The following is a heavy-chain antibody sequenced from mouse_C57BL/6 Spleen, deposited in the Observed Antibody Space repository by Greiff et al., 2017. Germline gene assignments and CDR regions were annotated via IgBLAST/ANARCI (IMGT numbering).Heavy chain of an antibody. CDR2: IWRGGST. V-gene: IGHV2-5*01. Sequence: QVQLQQSGPGLVQPSQSLSITCTVSGFSLTSYGVHWVRQSPGKGLEWLGVIWRGGSTDYNAAFMSRLSITKDNSKSQVFFKMNSLQADDTAIYYCAKNEKIHYYAMDYWGQGTSVTVSS. J-gene: IGHJ4*01. CDR1: GFSLTSYG. CDR3: AKNEKIHYYAMDY.